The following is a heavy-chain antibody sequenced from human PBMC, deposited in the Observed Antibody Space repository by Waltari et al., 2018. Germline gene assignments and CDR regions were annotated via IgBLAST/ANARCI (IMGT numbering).Heavy chain of an antibody. Sequence: QVQLVESGGGVAQPGRSLRLSCAAHGFTFSSYAIHWARQAPGKGLEWVAVISYDGSNKYYADSVKGRFTISRDNSKNTLYLQMNSLRAEDTAVYYCARSWIQLWIDYWGQGTLVTVSS. J-gene: IGHJ4*02. CDR3: ARSWIQLWIDY. D-gene: IGHD5-18*01. V-gene: IGHV3-30*01. CDR2: ISYDGSNK. CDR1: GFTFSSYA.